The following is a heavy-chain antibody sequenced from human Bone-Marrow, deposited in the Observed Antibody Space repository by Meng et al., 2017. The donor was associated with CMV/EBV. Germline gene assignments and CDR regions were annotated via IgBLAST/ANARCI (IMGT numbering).Heavy chain of an antibody. CDR2: IYYSGST. CDR1: GGSISSYY. V-gene: IGHV4-59*01. J-gene: IGHJ4*02. Sequence: SETLSLTCTVSGGSISSYYWSWIRQPPGKGLEWIGYIYYSGSTNYNRSLKSRVTISVDTSKNQFSLKLSSVTAADTAVYYCARVRDFWSGRYYFDYWGQGTLVTVSS. CDR3: ARVRDFWSGRYYFDY. D-gene: IGHD3-3*01.